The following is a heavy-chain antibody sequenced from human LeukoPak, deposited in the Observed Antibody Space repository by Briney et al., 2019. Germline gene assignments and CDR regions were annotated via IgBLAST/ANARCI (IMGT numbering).Heavy chain of an antibody. V-gene: IGHV4-4*07. Sequence: SETLSLTCTVSGGSISSYYWSWIRQAAGKGLEWIGRICSSRSTIYYPSLKSRVTMSVDTSKNQFSLKLSSVTAADTAVYYCARGVLGYSGYDLVRRHREYYYYGMDVWGQGTTVTVSS. CDR1: GGSISSYY. CDR3: ARGVLGYSGYDLVRRHREYYYYGMDV. D-gene: IGHD5-12*01. CDR2: ICSSRST. J-gene: IGHJ6*02.